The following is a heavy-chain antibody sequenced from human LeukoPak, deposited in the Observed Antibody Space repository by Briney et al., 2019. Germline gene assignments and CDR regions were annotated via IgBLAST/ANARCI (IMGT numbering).Heavy chain of an antibody. V-gene: IGHV3-20*04. CDR1: GFTFDDYG. Sequence: GGSLRLSCAASGFTFDDYGMSWVRQAPGKGLEWVSGINWNGGNTGYADSVKGRFTISRDNSKNTLYLQMNSLRAEDTAVYYCAKEEWELGGGAFDIWGQGTMVTVSS. J-gene: IGHJ3*02. CDR2: INWNGGNT. D-gene: IGHD1-26*01. CDR3: AKEEWELGGGAFDI.